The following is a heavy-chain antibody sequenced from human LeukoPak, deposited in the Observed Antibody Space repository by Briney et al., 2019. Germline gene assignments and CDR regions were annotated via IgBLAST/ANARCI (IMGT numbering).Heavy chain of an antibody. D-gene: IGHD3-10*02. CDR1: GFTFSSYW. Sequence: GGSLRLSCAASGFTFSSYWMHWVRQAPGKGLVWVSRINSDGSTTTYADSVKGRFAISRDNAKNSLYLQMNSLRAEDTAVYYCAELGITMIGGVWGKGTTVTISS. CDR2: INSDGSTT. CDR3: AELGITMIGGV. V-gene: IGHV3-74*01. J-gene: IGHJ6*04.